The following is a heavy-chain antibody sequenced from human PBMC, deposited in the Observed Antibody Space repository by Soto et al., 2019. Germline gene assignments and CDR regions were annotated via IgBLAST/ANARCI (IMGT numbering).Heavy chain of an antibody. Sequence: PSETLSLTCAVRGFSISSGYYWGWLRQPPGKGPEWIGSIYHSGNTYYNPSLKSRLTISVDTSKNQFSLTLTSVTAADTAVYHCARAGGSGRTFDYWGQGTLVTVSS. D-gene: IGHD3-10*01. CDR3: ARAGGSGRTFDY. CDR2: IYHSGNT. V-gene: IGHV4-38-2*01. CDR1: GFSISSGYY. J-gene: IGHJ4*02.